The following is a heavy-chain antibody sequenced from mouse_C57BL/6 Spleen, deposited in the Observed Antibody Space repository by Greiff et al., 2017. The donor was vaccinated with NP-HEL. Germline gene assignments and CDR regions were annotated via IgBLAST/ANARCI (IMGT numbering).Heavy chain of an antibody. Sequence: QVQLQQSGAELVKPGASVKLSCKASGYTFTSYWMHWAKQRPGQGLEWIGMIHPNSGSTNYNEKFKSKATLTVDKSSSTAYMQLSSLTSEDSAVYYCARITTVVARAMDYWGQGTSVTVSS. CDR2: IHPNSGST. V-gene: IGHV1-64*01. CDR1: GYTFTSYW. D-gene: IGHD1-1*01. CDR3: ARITTVVARAMDY. J-gene: IGHJ4*01.